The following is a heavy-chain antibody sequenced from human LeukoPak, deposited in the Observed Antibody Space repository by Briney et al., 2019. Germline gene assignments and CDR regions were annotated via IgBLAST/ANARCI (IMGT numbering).Heavy chain of an antibody. CDR3: AKGRTRGYSGYDYDY. D-gene: IGHD5-12*01. Sequence: GGSLRLSCAASGFTFSSYAMSWVRQAPGKGLEWVSATSGSGGSTYYADSVKGRFTISRDNSKNTLYLQMNSLRAEDTAVYYCAKGRTRGYSGYDYDYWGQGTLVTVSS. CDR2: TSGSGGST. J-gene: IGHJ4*02. V-gene: IGHV3-23*01. CDR1: GFTFSSYA.